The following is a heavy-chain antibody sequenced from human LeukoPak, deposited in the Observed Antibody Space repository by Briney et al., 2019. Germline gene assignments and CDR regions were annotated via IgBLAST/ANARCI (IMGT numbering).Heavy chain of an antibody. CDR3: ARASGWTPDN. D-gene: IGHD6-19*01. CDR2: IKQDGSEK. Sequence: GGSLRLSCAASGFAFSYYWMNWVRQAPGKGPEWVANIKQDGSEKNYVDSVKGRFTISRDNAKNSLYLQMNSLRAEDTAVYYCARASGWTPDNWGQGTLVTVSS. V-gene: IGHV3-7*01. CDR1: GFAFSYYW. J-gene: IGHJ4*02.